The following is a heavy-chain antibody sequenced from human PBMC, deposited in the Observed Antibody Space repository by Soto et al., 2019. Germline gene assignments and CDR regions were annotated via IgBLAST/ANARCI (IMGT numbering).Heavy chain of an antibody. D-gene: IGHD3-22*01. J-gene: IGHJ5*02. CDR1: GFTFSSYA. V-gene: IGHV3-30-3*01. CDR2: ISYDGSNK. Sequence: GGSRRLSCAASGFTFSSYAMHWVRQAPGKGLEWVAVISYDGSNKYYADSVKGRFTISRDNSKNTLYLQMNSLRAEDTAVYYCARDYYYDSSGTWLFHPWGQGTLLTVSS. CDR3: ARDYYYDSSGTWLFHP.